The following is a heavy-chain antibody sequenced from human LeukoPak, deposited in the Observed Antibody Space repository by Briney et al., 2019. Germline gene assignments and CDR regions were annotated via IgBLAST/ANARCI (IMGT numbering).Heavy chain of an antibody. Sequence: GGSLRLSCAASGFTFSRNWMHWVRHAPGKGLVWVSRINSDGSITNYADSVKGRFTISRDNAKNTLYLQMSSLRAEDTAVYYCAKIDAYWGQGTLVTVSS. CDR1: GFTFSRNW. J-gene: IGHJ4*02. CDR3: AKIDAY. CDR2: INSDGSIT. V-gene: IGHV3-74*01.